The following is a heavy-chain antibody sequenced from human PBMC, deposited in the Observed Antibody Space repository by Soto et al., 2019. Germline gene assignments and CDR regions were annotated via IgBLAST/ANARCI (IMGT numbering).Heavy chain of an antibody. V-gene: IGHV4-31*03. CDR2: IYYSGST. Sequence: SETLSLTCTVSGGSINSGGYYWTWIRQHPGKGLEWIGYIYYSGSTYYNPSLKSRVTISIDTSKNQFSLNLNSVTAADTAVYYCAGMRLAGEWYTGSRKDFDYWGQGTLVTVSS. CDR3: AGMRLAGEWYTGSRKDFDY. CDR1: GGSINSGGYY. D-gene: IGHD1-26*01. J-gene: IGHJ4*02.